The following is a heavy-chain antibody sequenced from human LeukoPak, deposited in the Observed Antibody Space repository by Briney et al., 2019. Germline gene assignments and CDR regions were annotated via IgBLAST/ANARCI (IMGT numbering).Heavy chain of an antibody. CDR2: ISYAGSNK. D-gene: IGHD4-23*01. Sequence: GGSLRLSCAASGFTFSSYAMSWVRQAPGKGLEWVAVISYAGSNKYYVDSVKGRFTISRDNSKNTLYLQMNSLRAEDTAVYYCAKDSLRWSYFYYGMGVWGQGTTVTVSS. V-gene: IGHV3-30*18. CDR1: GFTFSSYA. J-gene: IGHJ6*02. CDR3: AKDSLRWSYFYYGMGV.